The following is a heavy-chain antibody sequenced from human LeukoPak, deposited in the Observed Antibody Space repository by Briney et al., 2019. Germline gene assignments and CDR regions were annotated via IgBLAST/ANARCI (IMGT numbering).Heavy chain of an antibody. CDR2: INSDGSST. D-gene: IGHD5-12*01. CDR1: GFTFSSYW. J-gene: IGHJ4*02. CDR3: ARVSGYSGYDLGPYYFDY. Sequence: PGGSLRLSCAASGFTFSSYWMHWVRQAPWKGLVWVSRINSDGSSTSYADSVKGRFTIFRDNAKNTLYLQMNSLRAEDTAVYYCARVSGYSGYDLGPYYFDYWGQGTLVTVSS. V-gene: IGHV3-74*01.